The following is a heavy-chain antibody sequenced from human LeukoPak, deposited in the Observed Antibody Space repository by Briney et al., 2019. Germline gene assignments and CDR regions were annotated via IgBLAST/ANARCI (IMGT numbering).Heavy chain of an antibody. V-gene: IGHV4-4*02. CDR3: ARGTYSSSWYTFDY. CDR2: IYHSGST. CDR1: GGSISSSNW. D-gene: IGHD6-13*01. J-gene: IGHJ4*02. Sequence: SETLSLTCAVSGGSISSSNWWSWVRRPPGKGLEWIGEIYHSGSTNYNPSLKSRVTISVDKSKNQFSLKLSSVTAADTAVYYCARGTYSSSWYTFDYWGQGTLVTVSS.